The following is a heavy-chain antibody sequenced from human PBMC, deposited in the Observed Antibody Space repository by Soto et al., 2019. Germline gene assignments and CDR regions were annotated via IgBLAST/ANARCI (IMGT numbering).Heavy chain of an antibody. CDR2: IYYDGST. Sequence: SEPLSLTCPVSGGYISTGDSYWIWVRQPPGRGLEWIGYIYYDGSTHYNASLKSRVTLSIDTSKNQFSLRLSSVTAADTALYYCARVKGLLNEAVAHTCFDPWGQGTLVTVSS. J-gene: IGHJ5*02. D-gene: IGHD6-19*01. CDR1: GGYISTGDSY. V-gene: IGHV4-30-4*01. CDR3: ARVKGLLNEAVAHTCFDP.